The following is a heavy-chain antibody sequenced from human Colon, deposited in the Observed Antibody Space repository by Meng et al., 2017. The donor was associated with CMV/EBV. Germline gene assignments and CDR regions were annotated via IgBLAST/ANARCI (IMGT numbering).Heavy chain of an antibody. D-gene: IGHD1-1*01. Sequence: GESLKISCVASGFSFNNYEMHWVRQSPGKGLEWISYLDSGENIIYYADSVKGRFTTSSDNVKNSVYLQMNGLRPDDTAVYYCAKGRGPNSVTGTPGDYYHYYAMDVWGQGTTVTVSS. CDR2: LDSGENII. CDR1: GFSFNNYE. J-gene: IGHJ6*02. CDR3: AKGRGPNSVTGTPGDYYHYYAMDV. V-gene: IGHV3-48*03.